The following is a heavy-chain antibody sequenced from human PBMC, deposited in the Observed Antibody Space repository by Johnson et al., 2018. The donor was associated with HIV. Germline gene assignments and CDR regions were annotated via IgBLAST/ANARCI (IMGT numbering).Heavy chain of an antibody. CDR2: ISGSGGST. J-gene: IGHJ3*02. Sequence: VQLVESGGGMVQPGRSLRLSCAATGFIFNDYAMSWVRQAPGKGLEWVSAISGSGGSTYYADSVKGRFTISRDNSKNTLYLQMNSLRAEDTAVYYCAKGIARRTNDAFDIWGQGTLVTVSS. CDR1: GFIFNDYA. CDR3: AKGIARRTNDAFDI. D-gene: IGHD2/OR15-2a*01. V-gene: IGHV3-23*04.